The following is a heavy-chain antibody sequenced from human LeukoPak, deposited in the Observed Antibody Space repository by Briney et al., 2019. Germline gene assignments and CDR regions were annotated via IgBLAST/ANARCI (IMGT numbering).Heavy chain of an antibody. V-gene: IGHV3-53*01. CDR1: GFTITTNY. J-gene: IGHJ6*02. CDR2: IYGDDET. Sequence: GGSLRLSCAASGFTITTNYMNWVRQAPGKGLEWVSVIYGDDETNYADSVKGRFTISRDNSKNTLYLQMNSLRADDTAVYYCAREAVMPVAPVKIGTSDRPLYEYYGLDVWGQGTMVTVS. D-gene: IGHD1/OR15-1a*01. CDR3: AREAVMPVAPVKIGTSDRPLYEYYGLDV.